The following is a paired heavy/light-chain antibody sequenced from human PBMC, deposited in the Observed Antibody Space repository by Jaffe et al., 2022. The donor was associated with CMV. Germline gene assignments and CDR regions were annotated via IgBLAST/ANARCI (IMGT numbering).Light chain of an antibody. V-gene: IGLV2-8*01. CDR3: NAYAGGNKLV. J-gene: IGLJ3*02. CDR2: EVY. CDR1: SSDVGGYNY. Sequence: QSALTQPPSASGSPGQSVTISCTGTSSDVGGYNYVSWYQHQPGKAPRLIIHEVYKRPSGVPDRFSGSRSGNTASLTVSGLQVDDEADYYCNAYAGGNKLVFGGGTKLTVL.
Heavy chain of an antibody. J-gene: IGHJ3*01. CDR3: ETFVEVIDGDFDV. CDR2: MFKGGAT. CDR1: GFTVGNYY. Sequence: EVRLVASGGELVQPGGSLTLSCTASGFTVGNYYMSWARRTPGKGLEWVSSMFKGGATFYRDSVQGRFTISRDTSKNTMNLQMHSLRAEDTAIYYCETFVEVIDGDFDVWGQGATVTVSS. V-gene: IGHV3-66*01. D-gene: IGHD3-16*02.